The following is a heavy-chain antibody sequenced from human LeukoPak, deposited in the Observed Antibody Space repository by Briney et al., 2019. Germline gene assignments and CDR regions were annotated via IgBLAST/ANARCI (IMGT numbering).Heavy chain of an antibody. CDR1: GGTFSSYA. CDR3: ARDKKKGYYGSGSWMGLGGNWFDP. V-gene: IGHV1-69*13. J-gene: IGHJ5*02. Sequence: SVKVSCKASGGTFSSYAISWVRQAPGQGLEWMGGIIPIFGTANYAQKFQGRVTITADESTSTAYMELSSLRSEDTAVYYCARDKKKGYYGSGSWMGLGGNWFDPWGQGTLVTVSS. D-gene: IGHD3-10*01. CDR2: IIPIFGTA.